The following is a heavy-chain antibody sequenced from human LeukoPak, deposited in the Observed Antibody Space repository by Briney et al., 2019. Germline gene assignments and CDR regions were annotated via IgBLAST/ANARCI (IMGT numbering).Heavy chain of an antibody. Sequence: GGSLRLSCAASGFTFKDAWMSWVRQAPGKGLEWVGRIKSKTDGETTDYAAAGTGRFTIARDDKKNRLYLQMDSLKTEDTAVYYCTTEPRDWGQGTLVTVSS. J-gene: IGHJ1*01. CDR1: GFTFKDAW. V-gene: IGHV3-15*01. CDR2: IKSKTDGETT. CDR3: TTEPRD.